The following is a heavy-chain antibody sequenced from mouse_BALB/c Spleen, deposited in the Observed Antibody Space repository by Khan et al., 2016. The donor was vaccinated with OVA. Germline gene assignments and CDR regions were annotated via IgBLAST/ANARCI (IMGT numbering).Heavy chain of an antibody. V-gene: IGHV3-2*02. CDR1: GYSITSDYA. CDR2: ISYSGNT. D-gene: IGHD1-1*01. J-gene: IGHJ2*01. CDR3: ARVYGGDFDY. Sequence: EVQLQESGPGLVKPSQSLSLTCTVTGYSITSDYAWNWIRQLPGNKLEWMGFISYSGNTNYNPSLQSRIYITRDTSKNQFFLQLNSVTTEDTATYYCARVYGGDFDYWGQGTTLTVSS.